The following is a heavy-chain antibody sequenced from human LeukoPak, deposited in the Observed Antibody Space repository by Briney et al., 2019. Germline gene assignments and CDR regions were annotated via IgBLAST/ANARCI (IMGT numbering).Heavy chain of an antibody. CDR1: GGSFSGYY. D-gene: IGHD3-22*01. J-gene: IGHJ2*01. V-gene: IGHV4-34*01. CDR3: ARCRRGSGSNWYFDL. CDR2: INHSGST. Sequence: SETLSLTCAVYGGSFSGYYWSWIRQPPGKGLEWIGEINHSGSTNYNPSLKSRVTISVDTSKNQFSLKLSSVTAADTAVYYCARCRRGSGSNWYFDLWGRGTLVTVSS.